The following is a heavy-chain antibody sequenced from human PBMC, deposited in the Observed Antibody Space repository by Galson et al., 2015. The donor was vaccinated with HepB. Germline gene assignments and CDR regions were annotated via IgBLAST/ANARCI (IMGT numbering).Heavy chain of an antibody. Sequence: SLRLSCAASGFTVSSNYMSWVRQAPGKGLEWVSVIYSGDSTYYADSVKGRFTISRDNSKNTLYLQMNSLRAEDTAVYYCARFIVGALDAFDIWGQGTMVTVSS. CDR3: ARFIVGALDAFDI. D-gene: IGHD1-26*01. CDR2: IYSGDST. V-gene: IGHV3-53*01. CDR1: GFTVSSNY. J-gene: IGHJ3*02.